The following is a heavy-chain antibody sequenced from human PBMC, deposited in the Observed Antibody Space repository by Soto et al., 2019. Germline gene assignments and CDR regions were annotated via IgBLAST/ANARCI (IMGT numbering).Heavy chain of an antibody. CDR1: CGSINSAYYY. V-gene: IGHV4-30-4*01. CDR2: IYYSGIT. CDR3: ARGRYCSGTTCLDT. Sequence: PXETLSLPFTVSCGSINSAYYYWSWIRQPPGKGLEWIAYIYYSGITYYNPSLKSRPTISMDASKNQFSLRLRSVTAADTATYFCARGRYCSGTTCLDTWGQGTLVTVSS. J-gene: IGHJ5*02. D-gene: IGHD2-15*01.